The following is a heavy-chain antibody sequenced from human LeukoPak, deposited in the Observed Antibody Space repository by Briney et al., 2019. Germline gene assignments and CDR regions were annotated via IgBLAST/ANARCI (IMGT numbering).Heavy chain of an antibody. Sequence: PGGSLRLSCAASGFTFSDYYMSWIRQAPGKGLEWVSYISSSGSTIYYADSVKGRFTTSRDNAKNSLYLQMNSLRAEDTAVYYCARGTYDFWSGLTWDFDYWGQGTLVTVSS. CDR2: ISSSGSTI. D-gene: IGHD3-3*01. CDR1: GFTFSDYY. CDR3: ARGTYDFWSGLTWDFDY. J-gene: IGHJ4*02. V-gene: IGHV3-11*04.